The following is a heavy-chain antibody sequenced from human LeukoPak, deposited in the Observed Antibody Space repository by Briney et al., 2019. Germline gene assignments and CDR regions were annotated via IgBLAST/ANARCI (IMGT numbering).Heavy chain of an antibody. D-gene: IGHD3-10*01. CDR2: IRYDGSNK. V-gene: IGHV3-30*02. Sequence: GGSLRLSCAASGFTFSSYGMHWVRQAPGKGLEWVAFIRYDGSNKYYADSVKGRFTISRDNSKNTLSLQMNSLRAEDTAVYYCAKVPVRWFGDNWFDPWGQGTLVTVSS. J-gene: IGHJ5*02. CDR1: GFTFSSYG. CDR3: AKVPVRWFGDNWFDP.